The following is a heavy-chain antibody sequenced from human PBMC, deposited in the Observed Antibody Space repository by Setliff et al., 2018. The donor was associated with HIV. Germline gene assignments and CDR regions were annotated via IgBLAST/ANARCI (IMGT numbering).Heavy chain of an antibody. D-gene: IGHD3-22*01. CDR1: GASITRGSYY. V-gene: IGHV4-61*09. CDR3: ARDDSGYYYDY. J-gene: IGHJ4*02. Sequence: PSETLSLTCNVSGASITRGSYYWSWIRRPAGKGLEWIGHIYSRGPTNYNPSLRSRVIISVDTSKNQLSLSLSSVTAADTAVYYCARDDSGYYYDYWGQGKLVTVSS. CDR2: IYSRGPT.